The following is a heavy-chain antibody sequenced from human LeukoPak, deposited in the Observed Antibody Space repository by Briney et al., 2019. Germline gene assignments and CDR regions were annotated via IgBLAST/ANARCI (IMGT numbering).Heavy chain of an antibody. Sequence: SETLSLTCAVYGGSFSGYYWSWIRQPPGKGLEWIGEINHSGSTNYNPSLKSRVTISVDTSKNQFSLKLSSVTAADTAVYYCARSERSYDSSGYYLFDYWGQGTLVTVSS. D-gene: IGHD3-22*01. CDR3: ARSERSYDSSGYYLFDY. J-gene: IGHJ4*02. CDR2: INHSGST. CDR1: GGSFSGYY. V-gene: IGHV4-34*01.